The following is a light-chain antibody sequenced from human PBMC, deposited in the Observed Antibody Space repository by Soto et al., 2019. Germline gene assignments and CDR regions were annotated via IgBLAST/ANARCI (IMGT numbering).Light chain of an antibody. CDR3: SSYTSSSTLV. CDR1: SSDVGGYNY. V-gene: IGLV2-14*03. CDR2: DVS. Sequence: QSALTQPASVSGSPGQSITISCTGTSSDVGGYNYVSWYQQQHPGKAPKLMIYDVSNRPSGVSNRFSGSKSGNTASLTISGLQAEDEADYYCSSYTSSSTLVFGGGTKLIVL. J-gene: IGLJ2*01.